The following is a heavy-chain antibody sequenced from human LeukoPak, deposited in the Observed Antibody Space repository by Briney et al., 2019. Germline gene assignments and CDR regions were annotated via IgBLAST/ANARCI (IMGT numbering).Heavy chain of an antibody. CDR1: GFTFNDYA. J-gene: IGHJ6*02. Sequence: QAGRSLRLSCAASGFTFNDYAMHWVRQAPGKGLEWVSGISWNSGSIGYADSVKGRFTISRDNAKNSLYLHMNSLRAEDTALYYCAKDRVLSYCSGGSCPLVYYGVDVWGQGTTLTVSS. CDR3: AKDRVLSYCSGGSCPLVYYGVDV. D-gene: IGHD2-15*01. CDR2: ISWNSGSI. V-gene: IGHV3-9*01.